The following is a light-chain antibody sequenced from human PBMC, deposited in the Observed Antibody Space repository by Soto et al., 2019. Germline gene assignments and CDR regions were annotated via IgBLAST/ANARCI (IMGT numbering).Light chain of an antibody. Sequence: DIQMTQSPSTLSASVGDRVTITCRASQTVYNWLAWYQQKPGKAPKLLIYEASTLQSGVPSRFSGSGSGTEFTLAISPLQHHDFELYYCQQYSSYPPYTFGQGTKVDI. CDR1: QTVYNW. V-gene: IGKV1-5*03. CDR3: QQYSSYPPYT. J-gene: IGKJ2*01. CDR2: EAS.